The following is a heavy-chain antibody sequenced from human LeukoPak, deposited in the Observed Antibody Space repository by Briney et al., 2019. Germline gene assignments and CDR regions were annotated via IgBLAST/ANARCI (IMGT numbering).Heavy chain of an antibody. CDR2: IRGDNGDT. D-gene: IGHD6-19*01. CDR3: ARYTSGRLNPGFYHSYMDV. J-gene: IGHJ6*03. V-gene: IGHV1-18*01. Sequence: ASVKVSCKTPGYTFSSYGITWVRQAPGQGLEWVGWIRGDNGDTNYAQKLQGRVTMTTDTSTSTAYMELRSLGSDETAVYYCARYTSGRLNPGFYHSYMDVWGKGTTVTVSS. CDR1: GYTFSSYG.